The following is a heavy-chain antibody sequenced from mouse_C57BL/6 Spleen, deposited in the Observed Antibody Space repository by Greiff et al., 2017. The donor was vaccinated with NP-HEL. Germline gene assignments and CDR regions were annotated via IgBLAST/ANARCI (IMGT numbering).Heavy chain of an antibody. Sequence: EVKLVESGGGLVKPGGSLKLSCAASGFTFSSYAMSWVRQTPEKRLEWVATISDGGSYTYYPDNVKGRFTISSDNDKNNLYLQMSHLKSEDTAMYYYARALSGELRFAYWGQGTLVTVSS. CDR2: ISDGGSYT. CDR1: GFTFSSYA. J-gene: IGHJ3*01. D-gene: IGHD1-1*01. V-gene: IGHV5-4*03. CDR3: ARALSGELRFAY.